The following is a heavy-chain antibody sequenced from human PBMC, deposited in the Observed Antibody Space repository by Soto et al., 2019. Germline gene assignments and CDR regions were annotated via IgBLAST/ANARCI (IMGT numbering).Heavy chain of an antibody. CDR2: MNPNSGNT. CDR3: ARRSGMVRGVTYDY. J-gene: IGHJ4*02. CDR1: GYTFTSYD. D-gene: IGHD3-10*01. Sequence: QVPLVQSGAEVKKPGASVKVSCKASGYTFTSYDINWVRQATGQGLEWMGWMNPNSGNTGYAQKFQGRVTMTRNTSISTAYMELSSLRSEDTAVYYCARRSGMVRGVTYDYWGQGTLVTVSS. V-gene: IGHV1-8*01.